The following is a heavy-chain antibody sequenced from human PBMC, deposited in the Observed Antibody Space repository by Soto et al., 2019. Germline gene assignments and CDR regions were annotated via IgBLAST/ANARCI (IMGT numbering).Heavy chain of an antibody. CDR2: ISPYTGNT. V-gene: IGHV1-18*01. D-gene: IGHD3-16*01. CDR3: ARGGYYDKVWGKMNYYGLDV. CDR1: GYIFVNYG. Sequence: ASVKVSCKASGYIFVNYGIACVRQAPGQGLEWMGWISPYTGNTHSATQVQGRLTMTTDTSTSTVYMELRSLRSDDTAVYYCARGGYYDKVWGKMNYYGLDVWGQGTTVTVSS. J-gene: IGHJ6*02.